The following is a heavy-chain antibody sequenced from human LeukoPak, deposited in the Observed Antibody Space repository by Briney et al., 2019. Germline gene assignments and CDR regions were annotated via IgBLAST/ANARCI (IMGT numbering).Heavy chain of an antibody. J-gene: IGHJ4*02. Sequence: ASVKVSCKTSPYSFTPYAMHWVRQAPGQRLEWMGWINAGNGHTKYSQEFQGRLTITRDTSANIVYMDLSSLRSEDMAVYYCARGRWVATNQAYYFDDWGQGTLVTVSS. CDR1: PYSFTPYA. CDR3: ARGRWVATNQAYYFDD. D-gene: IGHD5-12*01. V-gene: IGHV1-3*03. CDR2: INAGNGHT.